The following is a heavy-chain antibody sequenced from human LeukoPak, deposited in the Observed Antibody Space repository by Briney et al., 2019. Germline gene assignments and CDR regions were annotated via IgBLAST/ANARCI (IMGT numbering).Heavy chain of an antibody. Sequence: GGSLRLSCAASGFTFSSFAMSWVRQAPGKGLEWVSSISVSGGSTYYADSVKGRFTISRDNSNNTLYLQMNSLRAGDTAVYYCAKPDSGGTSSSFDDWGQGTLVTVSS. J-gene: IGHJ4*02. CDR3: AKPDSGGTSSSFDD. CDR2: ISVSGGST. D-gene: IGHD2-15*01. V-gene: IGHV3-23*01. CDR1: GFTFSSFA.